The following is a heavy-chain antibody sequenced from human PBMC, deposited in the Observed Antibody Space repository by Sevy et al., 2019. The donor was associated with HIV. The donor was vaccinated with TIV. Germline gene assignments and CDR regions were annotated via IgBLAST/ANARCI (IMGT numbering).Heavy chain of an antibody. CDR1: GFSISPYA. Sequence: GGSLRLSCAASGFSISPYAFHWVRQAPGKGLEWVALMSFDGSTRYYADSAKGRFAISKDNSKNTLYLQMNSLRIEDTAIYYCAMDAGYSTGWYAGYWGQGTLLTVSS. D-gene: IGHD6-19*01. J-gene: IGHJ4*02. V-gene: IGHV3-30*09. CDR2: MSFDGSTR. CDR3: AMDAGYSTGWYAGY.